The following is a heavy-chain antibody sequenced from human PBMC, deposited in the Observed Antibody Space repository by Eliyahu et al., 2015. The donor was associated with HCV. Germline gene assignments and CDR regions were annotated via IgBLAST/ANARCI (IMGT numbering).Heavy chain of an antibody. CDR2: ISWNSGII. V-gene: IGHV3-9*01. CDR1: GFTFEDYP. Sequence: EVQLVESGGGLVQPGRSLRLSCAASGFTFEDYPMHWVRQAPGKGLEWVSGISWNSGIIGYADFVKGRFTISRDNAKNSLYLQMNSLRAEDTALYYCAKDTDCSSTGCYYPYYGMDVWGQGTTVTVSS. D-gene: IGHD2-2*01. CDR3: AKDTDCSSTGCYYPYYGMDV. J-gene: IGHJ6*02.